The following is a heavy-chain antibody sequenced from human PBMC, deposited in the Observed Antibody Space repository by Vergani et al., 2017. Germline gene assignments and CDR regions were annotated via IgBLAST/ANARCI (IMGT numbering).Heavy chain of an antibody. CDR3: ARLPIPLYGSGSSTTAIRAYGMDV. J-gene: IGHJ6*02. V-gene: IGHV1-18*01. CDR1: GYTFTSYG. CDR2: ISAYKGNT. D-gene: IGHD3-10*01. Sequence: QVQLVQSGAEVKKPGASVKVSCKASGYTFTSYGISWVRQAPGQGLEWMGWISAYKGNTNYAQKLQGRVTMTTDTSTSTGYMELRSLRSDDTAVYYCARLPIPLYGSGSSTTAIRAYGMDVWGQGTTVTVSS.